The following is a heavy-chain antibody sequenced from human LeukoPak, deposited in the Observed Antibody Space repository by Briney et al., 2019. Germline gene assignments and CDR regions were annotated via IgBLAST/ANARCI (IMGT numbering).Heavy chain of an antibody. D-gene: IGHD1/OR15-1a*01. V-gene: IGHV3-48*04. CDR2: VSSSGTTT. CDR3: AFNNNFKY. Sequence: GGSLRLSCAASGFTFSSYSVIWARQAPGKGLEWVSYVSSSGTTTYYADSVKGRFTISREDAKNSLSLQMDSVRPEDTAVYYCAFNNNFKYWGQGTLVIVSS. J-gene: IGHJ4*02. CDR1: GFTFSSYS.